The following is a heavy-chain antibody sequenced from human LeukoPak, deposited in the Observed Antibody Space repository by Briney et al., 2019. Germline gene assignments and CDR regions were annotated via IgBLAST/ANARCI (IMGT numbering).Heavy chain of an antibody. J-gene: IGHJ4*02. Sequence: GGSLRLSCAASGFTFSNAWMSWVRQAPGKGLEWVGRIKSKTDGGTTDYAVPVKGRFTISRDDSKNTLYLQMNSLKTEDTAVYYCTSFGGDFWSGYPYYFDYWGQGTLVTVSS. V-gene: IGHV3-15*01. CDR1: GFTFSNAW. CDR3: TSFGGDFWSGYPYYFDY. CDR2: IKSKTDGGTT. D-gene: IGHD3-3*01.